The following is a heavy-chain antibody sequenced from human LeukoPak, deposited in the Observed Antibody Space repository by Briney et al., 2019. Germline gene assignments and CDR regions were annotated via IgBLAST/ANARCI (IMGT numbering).Heavy chain of an antibody. Sequence: GASVKVSCKASGYTFTSYGISWVRQAPGQELEWMGWINPNSGGTNYAQKFQGRVTMTTDTSTSTAYMELRSLRSDDTAVYYCARDWYYDILTGYPDDAFDIWGQGTMVTVSS. J-gene: IGHJ3*02. D-gene: IGHD3-9*01. CDR2: INPNSGGT. CDR3: ARDWYYDILTGYPDDAFDI. V-gene: IGHV1-18*01. CDR1: GYTFTSYG.